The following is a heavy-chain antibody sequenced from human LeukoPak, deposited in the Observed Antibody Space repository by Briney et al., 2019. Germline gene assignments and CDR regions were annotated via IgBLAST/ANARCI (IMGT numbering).Heavy chain of an antibody. D-gene: IGHD6-13*01. Sequence: PGGSLRLSCAASGFTFSSYWMSWVRQAPGKGLEWVANIRQDGSEKYYVDSVKGRFTISRDDAKNSQYLQVNSLRAEDTAVYYCARVTLAAAGISIYFDYWGQGTLVTVSS. V-gene: IGHV3-7*01. CDR1: GFTFSSYW. J-gene: IGHJ4*02. CDR3: ARVTLAAAGISIYFDY. CDR2: IRQDGSEK.